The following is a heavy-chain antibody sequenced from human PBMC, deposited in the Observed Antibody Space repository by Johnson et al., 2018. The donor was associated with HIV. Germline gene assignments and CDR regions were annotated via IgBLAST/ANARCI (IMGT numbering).Heavy chain of an antibody. CDR3: ARDQAPWGDDAFDI. CDR2: MSYDGNNK. Sequence: QVQLVESGGGVVQPGGSLRLSCATSGFTFSSYAMHWVRQAPGKGLEWIGFMSYDGNNKYYADSVKGRFTISRDNSKNTLYLQMNSLRAEDTALYYCARDQAPWGDDAFDIWGQGTMVIVSS. CDR1: GFTFSSYA. J-gene: IGHJ3*02. V-gene: IGHV3-30-3*01. D-gene: IGHD3-16*01.